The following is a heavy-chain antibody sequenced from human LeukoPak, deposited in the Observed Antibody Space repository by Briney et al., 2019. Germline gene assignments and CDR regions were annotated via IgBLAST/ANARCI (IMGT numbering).Heavy chain of an antibody. CDR2: ISNDGSDK. D-gene: IGHD2-8*01. J-gene: IGHJ4*02. CDR3: ASEYCTNGVCYEFDY. V-gene: IGHV3-30-3*01. Sequence: GGSLRLSCAASGFTFRSYGMEWVRQAPGKGLERVAVISNDGSDKYYADSVKGRFTISRDNSKNTLYLQMNSLRAEDTAVYYCASEYCTNGVCYEFDYWGQGTLVTVSS. CDR1: GFTFRSYG.